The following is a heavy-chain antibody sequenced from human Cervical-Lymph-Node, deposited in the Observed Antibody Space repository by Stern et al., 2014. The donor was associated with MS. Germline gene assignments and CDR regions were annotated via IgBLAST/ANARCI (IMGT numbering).Heavy chain of an antibody. Sequence: VQLEESGPGLVKPSQTLSLTCTVSGDSISSGDYYWTWIRQLPGKGLEWIGYISFSGYTMYNPSLKSRLAISMDTSTNQFSLRLSSVTAADTALYYCARQFCGADCYPGDDWGQGTLVTVSS. CDR1: GDSISSGDYY. J-gene: IGHJ4*02. CDR3: ARQFCGADCYPGDD. D-gene: IGHD2-21*02. CDR2: ISFSGYT. V-gene: IGHV4-30-4*08.